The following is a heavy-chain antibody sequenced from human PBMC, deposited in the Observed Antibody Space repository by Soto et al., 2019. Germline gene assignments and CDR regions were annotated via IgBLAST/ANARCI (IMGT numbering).Heavy chain of an antibody. J-gene: IGHJ4*02. CDR1: GFTFSSYA. CDR2: ISGSDDST. Sequence: EVQLLESGGGLVQPGGSLRLSCAASGFTFSSYAMNWVRQAPGKGLEWVSVISGSDDSTYYADSVKGRFTISRDNSKNTLYLQMNCLRAEDTAVYYCARRSSGWYFDFWGQGTLVTVSS. CDR3: ARRSSGWYFDF. D-gene: IGHD6-19*01. V-gene: IGHV3-23*01.